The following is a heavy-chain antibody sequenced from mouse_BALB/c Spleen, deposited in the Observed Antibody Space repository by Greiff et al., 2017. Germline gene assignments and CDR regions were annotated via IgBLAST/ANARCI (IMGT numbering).Heavy chain of an antibody. D-gene: IGHD3-1*01. CDR3: ARWSSVPDY. Sequence: EVQRVESGPGLVKPSQSLSLTCTVTGYSITSDYAWNWIRQFPGNKLEWMGYISYSGSTSYNPSLKSRISITRDTSKNQFFLQLNSVTTEDTATYYCARWSSVPDYWGQGTTLTVSS. J-gene: IGHJ2*01. V-gene: IGHV3-2*02. CDR1: GYSITSDYA. CDR2: ISYSGST.